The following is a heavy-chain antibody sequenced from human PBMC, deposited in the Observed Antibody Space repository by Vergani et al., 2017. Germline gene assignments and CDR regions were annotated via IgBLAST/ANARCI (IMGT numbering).Heavy chain of an antibody. CDR1: GEYLSGNYW. CDR2: IFHTGTT. D-gene: IGHD2-21*01. Sequence: QVQLQESGPGLVKPPGTLSLTCSVSGEYLSGNYWWSWVRQPPGKGLEWIGKIFHTGTTSFNPSLKSRAIISMDQSKNQFSLKLNSVTAADTAVYYCAPIPLWYGTSADFDFWGQGTLVTVSS. V-gene: IGHV4-4*03. CDR3: APIPLWYGTSADFDF. J-gene: IGHJ4*02.